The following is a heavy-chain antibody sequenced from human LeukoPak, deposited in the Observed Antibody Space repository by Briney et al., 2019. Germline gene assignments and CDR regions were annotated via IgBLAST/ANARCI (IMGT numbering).Heavy chain of an antibody. D-gene: IGHD6-19*01. Sequence: GGALLLSCAASGLTFSTYWMTWVRQAPGKGLEWVANIDQVGDEKNYVDSVKGRFTISRDNAKNSLYLQMNSLRAEDTAVYYCARDAIIAVAGNYYYYYMDVWGKGTTVTVS. CDR2: IDQVGDEK. J-gene: IGHJ6*03. CDR3: ARDAIIAVAGNYYYYYMDV. CDR1: GLTFSTYW. V-gene: IGHV3-7*01.